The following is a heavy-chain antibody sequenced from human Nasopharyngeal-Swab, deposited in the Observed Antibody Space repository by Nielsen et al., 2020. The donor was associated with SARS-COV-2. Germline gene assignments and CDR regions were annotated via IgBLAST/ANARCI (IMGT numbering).Heavy chain of an antibody. D-gene: IGHD6-13*01. J-gene: IGHJ4*02. Sequence: GESLKISCAASGFTFDDYSMHWVRQAPGKGLEWVSLIGWDGGGPNYADSVKGRFTISRDNRKDSPYLQMHSLRTEDTALYYCAKDMGSSPTLDYWGRGTLVTVSS. CDR3: AKDMGSSPTLDY. V-gene: IGHV3-43*01. CDR1: GFTFDDYS. CDR2: IGWDGGGP.